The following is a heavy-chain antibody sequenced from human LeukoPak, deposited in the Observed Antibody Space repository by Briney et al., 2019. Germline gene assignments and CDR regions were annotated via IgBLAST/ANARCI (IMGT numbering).Heavy chain of an antibody. V-gene: IGHV3-30*01. CDR1: GFTFSSYA. CDR3: ARTAAAGTIGYYYYMDV. D-gene: IGHD6-13*01. CDR2: ISYDGSNK. Sequence: PGGSLRLSCAASGFTFSSYAMHWVRQAPGKGLEWVAVISYDGSNKYSADSVKGRFTISRDNSKNTLYLQMNSLRAEDTAVYYCARTAAAGTIGYYYYMDVWGKGTTVTVSS. J-gene: IGHJ6*03.